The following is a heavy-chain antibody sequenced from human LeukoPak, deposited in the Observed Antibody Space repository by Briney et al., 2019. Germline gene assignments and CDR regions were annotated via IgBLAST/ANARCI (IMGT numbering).Heavy chain of an antibody. D-gene: IGHD1-26*01. V-gene: IGHV3-30*03. CDR1: GFTFSSYG. Sequence: QPGGALRLSCAASGFTFSSYGMHWVRQAPGKGLEWVAVISYDGSNKYYADSVKGRFTISRDNSKNTLNLQMNSLSAEDTAVYYCTTRHSGSWFGAFDIWGQGTMVTVSS. J-gene: IGHJ3*02. CDR3: TTRHSGSWFGAFDI. CDR2: ISYDGSNK.